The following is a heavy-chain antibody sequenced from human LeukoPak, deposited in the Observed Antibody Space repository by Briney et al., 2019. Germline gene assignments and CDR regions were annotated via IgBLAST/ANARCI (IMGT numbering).Heavy chain of an antibody. CDR1: GGSISSYY. D-gene: IGHD3-3*01. V-gene: IGHV4-59*12. J-gene: IGHJ3*02. CDR2: ISYSGST. Sequence: SETLSLTCTVSGGSISSYYWSWIRQPPGKGLEWIGYISYSGSTNYNPSLKSRVTMSVDTSKNQFSLKLSSVTAADTAVYYCAREPIFGDAFDIWGQGTMVTVSS. CDR3: AREPIFGDAFDI.